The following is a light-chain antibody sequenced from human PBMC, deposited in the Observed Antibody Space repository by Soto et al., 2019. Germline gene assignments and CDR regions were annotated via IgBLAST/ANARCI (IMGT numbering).Light chain of an antibody. CDR1: QSVLYSSNKKNY. Sequence: DIVMTQSPDSLAVSLGERATINCKSSQSVLYSSNKKNYLAWYQQKPGQPPKLLIYWASTRESGVPDRFSGSGSGTDFTLTISSLQAEDVAVYYCQQYYNTITFGPGTKVDIK. V-gene: IGKV4-1*01. J-gene: IGKJ3*01. CDR2: WAS. CDR3: QQYYNTIT.